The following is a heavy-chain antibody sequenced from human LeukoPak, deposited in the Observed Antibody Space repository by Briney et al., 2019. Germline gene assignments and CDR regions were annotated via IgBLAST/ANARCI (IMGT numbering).Heavy chain of an antibody. D-gene: IGHD2-2*02. CDR3: AGHSFDTVDAFDV. J-gene: IGHJ3*01. CDR1: GYRFTSYW. Sequence: GESLKISCKGSGYRFTSYWIGWVRQMPGKGLEWIAIIYPGDSDTRYGPSFQGQVTISADKPINTAFLQWSNLKASDTAMYYCAGHSFDTVDAFDVWGQGTIVIVSA. CDR2: IYPGDSDT. V-gene: IGHV5-51*01.